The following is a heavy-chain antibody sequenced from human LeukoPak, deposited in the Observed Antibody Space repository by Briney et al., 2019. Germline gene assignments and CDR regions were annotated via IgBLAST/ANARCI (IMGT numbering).Heavy chain of an antibody. CDR2: IYYSGST. Sequence: SETLSLTCTVSGGSISSYYWSWIRQPPGKGLEWIGYIYYSGSTNYNPSLKSRVTIAVDTSKNQFSLKLSSVTAADTAVYYCARPEYSGSYTYWGQGTLVTVSS. D-gene: IGHD1-26*01. CDR1: GGSISSYY. CDR3: ARPEYSGSYTY. J-gene: IGHJ4*02. V-gene: IGHV4-59*08.